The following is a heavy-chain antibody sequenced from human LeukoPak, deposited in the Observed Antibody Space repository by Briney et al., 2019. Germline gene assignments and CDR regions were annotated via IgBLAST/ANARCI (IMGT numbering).Heavy chain of an antibody. CDR3: AGDLGDYYDSSGYY. CDR2: ISYDGNNK. V-gene: IGHV3-30-3*01. CDR1: GFTFSGYP. Sequence: GRSLRLSCAASGFTFSGYPMHWVRQAPGKGLEGVAVISYDGNNKKYADSVKGRFTISRDNSQNTLYLQMNSLRTEDTAVYYCAGDLGDYYDSSGYYWGQGTLVTVSS. J-gene: IGHJ4*02. D-gene: IGHD3-22*01.